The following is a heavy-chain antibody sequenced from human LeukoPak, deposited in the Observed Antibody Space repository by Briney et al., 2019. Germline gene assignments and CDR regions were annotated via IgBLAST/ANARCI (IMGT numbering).Heavy chain of an antibody. CDR1: GGTFSSYA. CDR2: IIPIFGTA. CDR3: ARASRPVRGVTSYHFDY. Sequence: VASVKVSCKASGGTFSSYAISWVRQAPGQGLEWMGGIIPIFGTANYAQKFQGRVTITTDESTSTAYMELSSLRSEDTAVYYCARASRPVRGVTSYHFDYWGQGTLVTVSS. D-gene: IGHD3-10*01. V-gene: IGHV1-69*05. J-gene: IGHJ4*02.